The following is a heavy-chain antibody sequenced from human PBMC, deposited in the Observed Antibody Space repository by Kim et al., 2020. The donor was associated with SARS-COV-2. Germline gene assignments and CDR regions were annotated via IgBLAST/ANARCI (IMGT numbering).Heavy chain of an antibody. V-gene: IGHV3-49*04. CDR1: GFTFGDYA. CDR2: IRSKAYGGTT. CDR3: TRAPSVGCSSTSCPYYDFWSGYYVYMDV. Sequence: GGSLRLSCTASGFTFGDYAMSWVRQAPGKGLEWVGFIRSKAYGGTTEYAASVKGRFTISRDDSKSIAYLQMNSLKTDDTAVYYCTRAPSVGCSSTSCPYYDFWSGYYVYMDVWGKGTTVTVSS. J-gene: IGHJ6*03. D-gene: IGHD3-3*01.